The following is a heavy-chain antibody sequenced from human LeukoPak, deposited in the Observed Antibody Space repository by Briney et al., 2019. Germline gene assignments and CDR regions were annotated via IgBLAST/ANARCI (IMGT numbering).Heavy chain of an antibody. CDR1: GFTFSSYG. CDR2: IWYDGSNK. CDR3: ARGDGYNDAEYLQH. J-gene: IGHJ1*01. Sequence: PGRSLRLSCPASGFTFSSYGMHGVRQAPGKGLEWVAVIWYDGSNKYYGDSVKGRFTISRDNSKKTLYLQMNSLRVEDTAVYYCARGDGYNDAEYLQHWGQGTLVTVS. D-gene: IGHD5-24*01. V-gene: IGHV3-33*01.